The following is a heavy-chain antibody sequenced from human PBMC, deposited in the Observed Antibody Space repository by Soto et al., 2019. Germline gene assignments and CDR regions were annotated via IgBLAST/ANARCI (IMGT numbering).Heavy chain of an antibody. V-gene: IGHV4-39*01. CDR3: ARHGRGHYGDPRGGGWYFDL. CDR2: IYYSGST. CDR1: GGSISSSSYY. J-gene: IGHJ2*01. Sequence: QLQLQESGPGLVKPSETPSLTCTVSGGSISSSSYYWGWIRQPPGKGLEWIGSIYYSGSTYYNPSLKSRVTISVDTSKNQFSLKLSSVTAADTAVYYCARHGRGHYGDPRGGGWYFDLWGRGTLVTVSS. D-gene: IGHD4-17*01.